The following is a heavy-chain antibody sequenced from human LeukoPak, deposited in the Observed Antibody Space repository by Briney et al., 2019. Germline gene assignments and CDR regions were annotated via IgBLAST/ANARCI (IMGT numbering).Heavy chain of an antibody. J-gene: IGHJ4*02. D-gene: IGHD6-13*01. V-gene: IGHV1-69*04. CDR1: GGTFSSYA. Sequence: ASVKVSCKASGGTFSSYAISWVRQAPGQGLEWMGRIIPILGIANYAQKFQGRVTITADKSTSTAYMELSSLRSEDTAVYYCARVVAARGYFDYWGQGTLVTVSS. CDR3: ARVVAARGYFDY. CDR2: IIPILGIA.